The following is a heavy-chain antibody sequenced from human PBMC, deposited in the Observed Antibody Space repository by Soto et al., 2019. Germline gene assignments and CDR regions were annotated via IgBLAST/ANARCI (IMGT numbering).Heavy chain of an antibody. CDR3: ALYDFWSGYYSSYYGMDV. Sequence: GESLKISCKGSGYSFTSCWISWVRQMPGKGLEWMGRIDPSDSYTNYSPSFQGHVTISADKSISTAYLQWSSLKASDTAMYYCALYDFWSGYYSSYYGMDVWGQGTTVTVSS. V-gene: IGHV5-10-1*01. D-gene: IGHD3-3*01. J-gene: IGHJ6*02. CDR2: IDPSDSYT. CDR1: GYSFTSCW.